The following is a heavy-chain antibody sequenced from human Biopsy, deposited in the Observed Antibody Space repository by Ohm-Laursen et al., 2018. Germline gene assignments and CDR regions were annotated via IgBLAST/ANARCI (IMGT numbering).Heavy chain of an antibody. V-gene: IGHV3-74*03. J-gene: IGHJ4*02. CDR3: TGDSGGLGDY. Sequence: SLRFSCAASGFSFSSYWMHWVRQGPGKGLMWVSRIHGDERSATYAEPVKGRFTISRDNAKNTLHLQMNSLRAEDTAVYYCTGDSGGLGDYWGQGTLVTVSS. CDR1: GFSFSSYW. D-gene: IGHD2-8*02. CDR2: IHGDERSA.